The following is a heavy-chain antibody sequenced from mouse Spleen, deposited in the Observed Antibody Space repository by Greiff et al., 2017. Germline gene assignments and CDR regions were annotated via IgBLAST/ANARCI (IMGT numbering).Heavy chain of an antibody. Sequence: VQLQQSGPELVKPGASVKISCKASGYSFTSYYIHWVKPRPGQGLEWIGWIYPGSGNTKYNEKFKGKATLTADTSSSTAYMQLSSLTSEDSAVYYCARRKYGEAYAMDYWGQGTSVTV. CDR1: GYSFTSYY. V-gene: IGHV1-66*01. CDR2: IYPGSGNT. CDR3: ARRKYGEAYAMDY. J-gene: IGHJ4*01. D-gene: IGHD2-10*02.